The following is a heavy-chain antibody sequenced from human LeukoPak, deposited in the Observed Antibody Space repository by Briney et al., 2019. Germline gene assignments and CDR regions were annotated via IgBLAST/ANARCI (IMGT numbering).Heavy chain of an antibody. V-gene: IGHV3-23*01. Sequence: GGSLRLSCAASGFTFSNYAMSWVRQAPGKGLEWVSAISGSGGSTYYADSVKGRFTISRDNSKNTLYLQMNSLRAEDTAVYYCAKVSSPFVAAAFDYWGQGTLVTVSS. D-gene: IGHD6-13*01. CDR3: AKVSSPFVAAAFDY. J-gene: IGHJ4*02. CDR1: GFTFSNYA. CDR2: ISGSGGST.